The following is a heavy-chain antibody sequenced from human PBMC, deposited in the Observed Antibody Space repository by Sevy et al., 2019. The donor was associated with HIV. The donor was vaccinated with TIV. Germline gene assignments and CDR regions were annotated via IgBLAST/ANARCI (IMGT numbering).Heavy chain of an antibody. V-gene: IGHV3-53*01. J-gene: IGHJ3*02. CDR2: IYSGGST. Sequence: GGSLRLSCAASGFTVSSNYMSWVRQAPGKGLEWVSVIYSGGSTYYADSVKGRFTISTDNSKNTLYLQMNSLRAEDTAVYYCARGGPSVSYFNGAFDIWGQGTMVTVSS. CDR3: ARGGPSVSYFNGAFDI. D-gene: IGHD1-26*01. CDR1: GFTVSSNY.